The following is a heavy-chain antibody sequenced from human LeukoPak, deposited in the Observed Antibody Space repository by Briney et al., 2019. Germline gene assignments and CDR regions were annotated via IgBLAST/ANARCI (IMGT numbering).Heavy chain of an antibody. CDR2: ISSSGSTL. D-gene: IGHD3-10*01. V-gene: IGHV3-48*03. CDR1: GFTFSSYE. Sequence: PGGSLRLSCAASGFTFSSYEMNWVRQAPGKGLEWVSYISSSGSTLYYADSVKGRFTISRDNSKNTLYLQMSSLRAEDTAVYYCAKGPEVRGVIVILKTGEKGALDYWGQGTLVTVSS. J-gene: IGHJ4*02. CDR3: AKGPEVRGVIVILKTGEKGALDY.